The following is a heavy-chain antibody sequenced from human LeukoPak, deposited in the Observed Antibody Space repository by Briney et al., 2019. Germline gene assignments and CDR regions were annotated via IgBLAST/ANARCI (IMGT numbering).Heavy chain of an antibody. CDR1: GYTFTSYY. V-gene: IGHV1-2*02. D-gene: IGHD4-17*01. Sequence: ASVKVSCKASGYTFTSYYMHWVRQAPGQGLEWMGWINPDSGGTNYAQKFQGRVTMTRDTSISTAYMELSRLRSADTAVYYCARVGFEYGDNRWFDPWGQGTLVTVSS. J-gene: IGHJ5*02. CDR2: INPDSGGT. CDR3: ARVGFEYGDNRWFDP.